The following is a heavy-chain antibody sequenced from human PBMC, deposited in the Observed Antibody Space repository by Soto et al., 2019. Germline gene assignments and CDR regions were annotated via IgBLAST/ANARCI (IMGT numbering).Heavy chain of an antibody. CDR2: IYSGGTT. Sequence: EVQLVETGGGLIQPGGSLTLSCAASGFSVSGKYMSWVRQAPGKGLEWVAIIYSGGTTYYADSVKGRFTISRDNSKNTVFLKMNRLRAEDTAMYYCARGPFEYYAMDVWGHGTTVTVSS. CDR1: GFSVSGKY. J-gene: IGHJ6*02. CDR3: ARGPFEYYAMDV. V-gene: IGHV3-53*02.